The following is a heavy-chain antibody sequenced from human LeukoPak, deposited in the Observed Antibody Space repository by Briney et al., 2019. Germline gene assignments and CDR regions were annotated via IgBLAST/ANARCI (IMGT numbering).Heavy chain of an antibody. J-gene: IGHJ3*02. V-gene: IGHV3-9*01. D-gene: IGHD3-10*01. CDR1: GFTFDDYA. CDR2: ISWNSSSI. CDR3: AKDITAGGSGSSAFDI. Sequence: GGYLRLSCAASGFTFDDYAMHWVRQAPGKGLEWVSGISWNSSSIGYADSVKGRFTISRDNAKNSLYLQMNSLRAEDTALYYCAKDITAGGSGSSAFDIWGQGTMVTVSS.